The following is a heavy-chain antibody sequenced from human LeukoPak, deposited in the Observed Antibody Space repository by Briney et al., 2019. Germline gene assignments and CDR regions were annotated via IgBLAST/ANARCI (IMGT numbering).Heavy chain of an antibody. CDR2: INAGKGNT. CDR1: GYTFTNYA. CDR3: ARTQGVYYGGNSGAFDI. J-gene: IGHJ3*02. Sequence: ASVKVSCKASGYTFTNYAMHWVRQASGQRPEWMGWINAGKGNTKYSQKFQGRVTITRDTSASTAYMEVSSLRSEDTAVYHCARTQGVYYGGNSGAFDIWGQGTVVTVSS. D-gene: IGHD4-23*01. V-gene: IGHV1-3*01.